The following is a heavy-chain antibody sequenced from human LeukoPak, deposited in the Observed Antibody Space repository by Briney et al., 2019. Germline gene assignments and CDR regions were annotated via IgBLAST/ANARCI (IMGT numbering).Heavy chain of an antibody. CDR2: MNPNSGNT. D-gene: IGHD6-13*01. CDR3: ARVRGYSSSWYEDY. CDR1: GYTFTSYD. Sequence: GASVKVSCKASGYTFTSYDINWVRQATGQGLEWMGWMNPNSGNTGYAQKFQGRVTITRNTSISTAYMELSSLRSEDTAVYYCARVRGYSSSWYEDYWGQGTLVTVSS. V-gene: IGHV1-8*03. J-gene: IGHJ4*02.